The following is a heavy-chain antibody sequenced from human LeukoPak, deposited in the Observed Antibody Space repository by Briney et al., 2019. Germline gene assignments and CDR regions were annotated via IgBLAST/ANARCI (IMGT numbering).Heavy chain of an antibody. V-gene: IGHV1-2*02. CDR2: INPNSGGT. Sequence: GASVKVSCKASGYTFTGYYMHWVRQAPGQGLEWMGGINPNSGGTNYAQKFQGRVTMTRDTSISTAYMELSRLRSDDTAVYYCVRVPYKSWRFFTGRGFFGFWGQGTLVTVSS. CDR3: VRVPYKSWRFFTGRGFFGF. D-gene: IGHD3-10*01. J-gene: IGHJ4*02. CDR1: GYTFTGYY.